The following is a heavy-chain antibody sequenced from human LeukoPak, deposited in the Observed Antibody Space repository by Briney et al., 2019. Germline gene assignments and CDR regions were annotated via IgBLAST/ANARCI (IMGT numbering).Heavy chain of an antibody. CDR2: IIPIFGTA. J-gene: IGHJ4*02. D-gene: IGHD4-23*01. CDR3: ARDDGGNSVSDY. Sequence: SVKVSFKASGGTFSSYAISWVRQAPGQGLEWMGRIIPIFGTANYAQKFQGRVTITTDESTSTAYMELSSLRSEDTAVYYCARDDGGNSVSDYWGRGTLVTVSS. V-gene: IGHV1-69*05. CDR1: GGTFSSYA.